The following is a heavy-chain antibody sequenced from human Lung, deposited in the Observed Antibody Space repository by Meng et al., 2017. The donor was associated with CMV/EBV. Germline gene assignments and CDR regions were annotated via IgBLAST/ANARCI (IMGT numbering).Heavy chain of an antibody. Sequence: GESLKISCAASGFTFSSYWMHWVRQAPGKGLVWVSRINSDGSSTSYADSVKGRFTISRDNAKNTLYLQVNSLGAEDTAVYYCARDSQVGAAPFDYWGQGTLVTVSS. D-gene: IGHD6-25*01. J-gene: IGHJ4*02. CDR1: GFTFSSYW. V-gene: IGHV3-74*01. CDR2: INSDGSST. CDR3: ARDSQVGAAPFDY.